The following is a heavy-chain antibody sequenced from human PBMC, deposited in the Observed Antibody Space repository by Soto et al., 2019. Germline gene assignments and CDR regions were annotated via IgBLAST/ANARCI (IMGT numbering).Heavy chain of an antibody. CDR3: ARGAGYSYGYAYNWFDP. Sequence: ASVKVSCKASGYTFASYYMHWVRQAPGQGLEWMGIINPSGGSTSYAQKFQGRVTMTRDTSTSTVYMELSSLRSEDTAVYYCARGAGYSYGYAYNWFDPWGQGTLVTAPQ. V-gene: IGHV1-46*01. J-gene: IGHJ5*02. D-gene: IGHD5-18*01. CDR2: INPSGGST. CDR1: GYTFASYY.